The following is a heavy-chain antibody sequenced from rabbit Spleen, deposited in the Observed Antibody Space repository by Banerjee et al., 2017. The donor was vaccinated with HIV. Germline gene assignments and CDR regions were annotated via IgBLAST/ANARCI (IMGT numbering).Heavy chain of an antibody. CDR1: GVSFSFNSY. Sequence: QSLEESGGDLVKPGASLTLTCKASGVSFSFNSYMCWARQAPGKGLEWIACIDAGNSGFTYFASWAKGRFTISKTSSTTVTLQMTSLTAADTATYFCARDTSSSFSSYGMDLWGQGTLVTVS. CDR2: IDAGNSGFT. D-gene: IGHD1-1*01. V-gene: IGHV1S40*01. J-gene: IGHJ6*01. CDR3: ARDTSSSFSSYGMDL.